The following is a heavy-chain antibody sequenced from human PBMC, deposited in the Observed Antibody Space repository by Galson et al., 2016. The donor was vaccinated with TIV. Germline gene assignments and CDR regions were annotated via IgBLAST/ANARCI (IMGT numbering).Heavy chain of an antibody. CDR3: AREGENRGSYIAY. V-gene: IGHV4-61*01. CDR1: GYSIRTGTYY. Sequence: ETLSLTCAVSGYSIRTGTYYWTWIRQPPGKGLEYIGYIYKTGATEYSPSLEGRVSISMHTSENRVSLNLRSVTAADTAVYFCAREGENRGSYIAYWGQGTLVTVSS. D-gene: IGHD2-15*01. CDR2: IYKTGAT. J-gene: IGHJ4*02.